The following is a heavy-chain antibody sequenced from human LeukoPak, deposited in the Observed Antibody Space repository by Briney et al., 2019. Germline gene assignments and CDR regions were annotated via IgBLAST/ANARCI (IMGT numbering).Heavy chain of an antibody. CDR2: ISSSGSTI. CDR3: ARADFVPMVFASFYFDH. D-gene: IGHD2-8*01. CDR1: GFTFSDYY. Sequence: GGSLRLSCAASGFTFSDYYMSWIRQAPGKGLEWVSYISSSGSTIYYADSVKGRFTISRDNAKNSLYLQMNSLRAEDTAVYYCARADFVPMVFASFYFDHWGQGTLVTVSS. V-gene: IGHV3-11*01. J-gene: IGHJ4*02.